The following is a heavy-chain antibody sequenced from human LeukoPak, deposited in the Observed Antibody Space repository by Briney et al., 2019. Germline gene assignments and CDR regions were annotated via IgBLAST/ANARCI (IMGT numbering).Heavy chain of an antibody. J-gene: IGHJ5*02. D-gene: IGHD2-2*02. CDR2: ISAYNGNT. CDR1: GYTFTSYG. Sequence: ASVKVSCKASGYTFTSYGISWVRQAPGQGLEWMGWISAYNGNTNYAQKLQGRVTMTTDTSTSTAYMELRSLRSDDTAVYHCARDGGEVPAAIRGWFDPWGQGTLVTVSS. V-gene: IGHV1-18*01. CDR3: ARDGGEVPAAIRGWFDP.